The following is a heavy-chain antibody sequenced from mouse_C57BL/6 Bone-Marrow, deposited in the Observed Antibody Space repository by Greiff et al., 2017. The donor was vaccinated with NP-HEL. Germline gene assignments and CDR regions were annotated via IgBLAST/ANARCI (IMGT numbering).Heavy chain of an antibody. CDR2: IYPGDGDT. D-gene: IGHD1-1*01. V-gene: IGHV1-82*01. CDR3: ARGTTVGYYFDY. J-gene: IGHJ2*01. CDR1: GYAFSSSW. Sequence: VQRVESGPELVKPGASVKISCKASGYAFSSSWMNWVKQRPGKGLEWIGRIYPGDGDTNYNGKFKGKATLTADKSSSTAYMQLSSLTSADSAVSFCARGTTVGYYFDYWGQGTTLTVSS.